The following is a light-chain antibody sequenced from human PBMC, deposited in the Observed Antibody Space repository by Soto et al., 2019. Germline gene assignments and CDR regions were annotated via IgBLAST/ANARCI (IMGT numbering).Light chain of an antibody. CDR3: CSYAGSYV. J-gene: IGLJ1*01. CDR1: SSDVGGYNY. V-gene: IGLV2-11*01. Sequence: QSALTQPRSVSVSPGQSVTISCTGTSSDVGGYNYFSWYQQHPGKAPKLMIYDVSKRPSGVPDRFSGSKSGNTASLTISGLQAEDEADYYCCSYAGSYVFGTGTKVTVL. CDR2: DVS.